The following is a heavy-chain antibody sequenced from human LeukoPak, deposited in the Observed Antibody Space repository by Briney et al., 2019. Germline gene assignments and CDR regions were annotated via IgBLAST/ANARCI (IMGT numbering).Heavy chain of an antibody. J-gene: IGHJ4*02. CDR3: ARERVVAWFGELLRSPFDY. Sequence: PSETLSLTCAVYGGSFSGYYWSWIRQPPGKGLEWIGEINHSGSTNYNPSLKSRVTISVDTSKNQFSLKLSSVSAADTAVYYCARERVVAWFGELLRSPFDYWGQGTLVTVSS. CDR1: GGSFSGYY. CDR2: INHSGST. V-gene: IGHV4-34*01. D-gene: IGHD3-10*01.